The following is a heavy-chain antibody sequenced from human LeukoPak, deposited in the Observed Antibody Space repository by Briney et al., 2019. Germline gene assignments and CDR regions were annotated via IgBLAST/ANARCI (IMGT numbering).Heavy chain of an antibody. CDR1: GFTLSSYW. V-gene: IGHV3-74*01. CDR3: AREGSGWYKSPVF. D-gene: IGHD6-19*01. CDR2: INSDGSST. Sequence: GGSLRLSCAASGFTLSSYWMHWVRQVPGKGLVWVSRINSDGSSTNYADSVKGRFTISRDNANNTLFLQMNSLRAEDTAVYYCAREGSGWYKSPVFWGQGTLVTVSS. J-gene: IGHJ4*02.